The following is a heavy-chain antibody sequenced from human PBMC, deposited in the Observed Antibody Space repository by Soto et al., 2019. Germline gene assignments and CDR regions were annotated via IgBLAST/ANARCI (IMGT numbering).Heavy chain of an antibody. CDR2: VSWNSNTI. J-gene: IGHJ4*02. CDR1: GFTFDNYA. V-gene: IGHV3-9*01. CDR3: AKDTGPN. Sequence: LRLSCAASGFTFDNYAMHWVRQAPGKGLEWVSGVSWNSNTIAYADSVKGRFTISRDNAKNSLYLQMNSLRAEDTAFYYCAKDTGPNWGQGTLVTVSS.